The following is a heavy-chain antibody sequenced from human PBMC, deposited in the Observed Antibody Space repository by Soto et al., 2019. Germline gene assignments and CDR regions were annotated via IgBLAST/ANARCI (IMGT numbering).Heavy chain of an antibody. D-gene: IGHD3-3*01. CDR1: GYTFTGYY. CDR3: ARDSYYDFWSGYLVEPGAFAY. CDR2: INPNSGGT. V-gene: IGHV1-2*02. J-gene: IGHJ4*02. Sequence: ASVQVSCKASGYTFTGYYMHWVRQAPGQGREWMGWINPNSGGTNYAKKFQGRVTMTRDTSISTAYMELSRLRSDDTAVYYCARDSYYDFWSGYLVEPGAFAYWGQGTLVTVSS.